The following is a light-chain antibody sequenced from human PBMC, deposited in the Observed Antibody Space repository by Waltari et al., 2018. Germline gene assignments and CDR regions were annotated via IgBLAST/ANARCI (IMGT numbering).Light chain of an antibody. V-gene: IGKV4-1*01. CDR3: QQYYSSPYS. Sequence: DIVMTQSPDYLAVSLGGRAPINCQSSQNLLYRPTNKNYLAWYQQNPVQSPKMLIYWASTRESGVPDRFRGSGSGTDFTLTISTLQAEDVAVYYCQQYYSSPYSFGQGTKLEIK. J-gene: IGKJ2*03. CDR1: QNLLYRPTNKNY. CDR2: WAS.